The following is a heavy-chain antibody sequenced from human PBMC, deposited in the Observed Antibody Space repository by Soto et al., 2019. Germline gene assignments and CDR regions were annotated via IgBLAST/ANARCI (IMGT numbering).Heavy chain of an antibody. J-gene: IGHJ6*04. CDR2: IRSKAYGGTT. Sequence: LRLSCTASGFTFGDYAMSWFRQAPGKGLEWVGFIRSKAYGGTTEYAASVKGRFTISRDDSKSIAYLQMNSLKTEDTAVYYCTSAVEAVGATYDYHYDVRALWAQGTTDPGSS. V-gene: IGHV3-49*03. CDR3: TSAVEAVGATYDYHYDVRAL. CDR1: GFTFGDYA. D-gene: IGHD1-26*01.